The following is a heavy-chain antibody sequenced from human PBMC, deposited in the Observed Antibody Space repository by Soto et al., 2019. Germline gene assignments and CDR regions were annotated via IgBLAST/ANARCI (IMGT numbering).Heavy chain of an antibody. CDR1: GFTFSKYG. CDR3: ANLGPYDSSGYSPY. D-gene: IGHD3-22*01. J-gene: IGHJ4*02. CDR2: ISYDGSTR. V-gene: IGHV3-30-3*01. Sequence: GGSLRLSCAASGFTFSKYGLHWVRQAPVKGLEWVALISYDGSTRYYADSVKGRFTISRDNSKNTLYLQMNSLRAEDTAVYYCANLGPYDSSGYSPYWGQGTLVTVSS.